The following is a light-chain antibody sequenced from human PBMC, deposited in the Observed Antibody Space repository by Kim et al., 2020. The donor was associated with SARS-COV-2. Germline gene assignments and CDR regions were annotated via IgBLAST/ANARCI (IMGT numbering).Light chain of an antibody. J-gene: IGLJ3*02. CDR2: DND. V-gene: IGLV1-51*01. Sequence: QSVLTQPPSVSAAPGGMVTISCSGSSPNFGELYVSWYQRLPGTAPKLLPYDNDKRPSGIADRFSGSRSGTSATLGITGLQTGDEAVYFCAIWDASLGAVLFGGGTQLTVL. CDR1: SPNFGELY. CDR3: AIWDASLGAVL.